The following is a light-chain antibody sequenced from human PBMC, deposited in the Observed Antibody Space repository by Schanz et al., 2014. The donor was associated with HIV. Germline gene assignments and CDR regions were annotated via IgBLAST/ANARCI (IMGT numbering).Light chain of an antibody. J-gene: IGKJ1*01. V-gene: IGKV2-28*01. Sequence: DIVLTQSPLSLPVTPGEPASISCRSSQNLLYSNGYNYLDWYVQKPGQSPQLLIYLGSHRASGVPDRFRGSGSGTDFTLKISRVEAEDVGVYYCMQCRQAPPTFGQGTRVDIK. CDR1: QNLLYSNGYNY. CDR2: LGS. CDR3: MQCRQAPPT.